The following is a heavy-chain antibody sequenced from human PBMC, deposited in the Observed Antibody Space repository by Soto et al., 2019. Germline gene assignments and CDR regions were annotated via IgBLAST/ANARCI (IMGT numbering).Heavy chain of an antibody. Sequence: TLPRTCIAAQSSISSHHCPFFRQPPGKGLQWIGYIYYSGSTNYNPSLKSRVTISVDTSKKQFSLKLSSVTAAATAVYYCARSNSSWYLNYWGQGTLVTVSS. V-gene: IGHV4-59*11. CDR1: QSSISSHH. CDR2: IYYSGST. J-gene: IGHJ4*02. D-gene: IGHD6-13*01. CDR3: ARSNSSWYLNY.